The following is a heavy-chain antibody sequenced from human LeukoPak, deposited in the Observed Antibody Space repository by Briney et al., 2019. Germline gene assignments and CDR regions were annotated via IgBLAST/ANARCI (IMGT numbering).Heavy chain of an antibody. D-gene: IGHD2-8*01. CDR2: INHSGST. Sequence: TSETLSLTCAVYGGSFSGYYWSWIRQPPGKGLEWIGEINHSGSTNYNPSLKSRVTISVDTSKNQFSLKLSSVTAADTAVYYCARRYCTNGVSPGRFDPWGQGTLVTVSS. V-gene: IGHV4-34*01. J-gene: IGHJ5*02. CDR3: ARRYCTNGVSPGRFDP. CDR1: GGSFSGYY.